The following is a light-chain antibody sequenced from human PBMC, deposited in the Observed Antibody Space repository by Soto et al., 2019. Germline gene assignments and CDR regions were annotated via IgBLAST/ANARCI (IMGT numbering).Light chain of an antibody. CDR2: DAS. CDR1: ESVSSN. Sequence: EIVITQSPVTLSLSPGERATLSCRASESVSSNLAWYQQKPGQAPRLLIYDASTRATGIPARFSGSGSGTELTLPISSLEPEDFAVYYCQQRSNWPLTFGPGTKVDI. CDR3: QQRSNWPLT. V-gene: IGKV3-11*01. J-gene: IGKJ3*01.